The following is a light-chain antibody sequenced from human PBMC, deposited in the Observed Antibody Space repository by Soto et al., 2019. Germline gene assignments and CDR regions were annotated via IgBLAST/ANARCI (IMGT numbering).Light chain of an antibody. V-gene: IGKV2-28*01. Sequence: EIVMTQSPLSLSVTPGESASISCRSSQSLLHANGYNYLDWYLQKPGQSPQVLIYLGSNRASGVPDRFCGSGSGTDFTLKISRVEAEDVGVYYCMQALQTPPWTFGQGTKVEIK. CDR1: QSLLHANGYNY. CDR2: LGS. J-gene: IGKJ1*01. CDR3: MQALQTPPWT.